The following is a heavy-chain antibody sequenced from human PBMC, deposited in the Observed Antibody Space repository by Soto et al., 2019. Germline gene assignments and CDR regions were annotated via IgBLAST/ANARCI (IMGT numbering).Heavy chain of an antibody. Sequence: PSETLSLTCAVSGASMTSSHWWSWVRQPPGKGLEWIGEIYHTGSANYKPSLEGRVTISVDKSKNRFSLILTSVTAADTATYYCARLMTMPDYFDYWGQGTLVTVSS. CDR2: IYHTGSA. CDR1: GASMTSSHW. V-gene: IGHV4-4*02. CDR3: ARLMTMPDYFDY. J-gene: IGHJ4*02. D-gene: IGHD2-2*01.